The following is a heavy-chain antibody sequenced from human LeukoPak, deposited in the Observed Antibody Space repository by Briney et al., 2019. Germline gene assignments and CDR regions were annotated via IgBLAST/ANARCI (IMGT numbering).Heavy chain of an antibody. V-gene: IGHV4-39*07. J-gene: IGHJ4*02. CDR2: IYHSGST. Sequence: SETLSLTCTVSGGSISSGSYYWGWIRQPPGKGLEWVGSIYHSGSTYYNPSLKSRITISVDTSKDQFSLKLSSVTAADTAVYYCARILRTTRTPFDYWGQGTLVTVSS. D-gene: IGHD1-1*01. CDR1: GGSISSGSYY. CDR3: ARILRTTRTPFDY.